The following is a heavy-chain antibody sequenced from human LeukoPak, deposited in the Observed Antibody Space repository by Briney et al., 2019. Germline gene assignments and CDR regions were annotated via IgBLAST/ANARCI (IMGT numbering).Heavy chain of an antibody. V-gene: IGHV1-69*05. CDR1: GGTFSSYA. D-gene: IGHD4-11*01. CDR2: IIPIFGTA. J-gene: IGHJ6*04. Sequence: ASVKVSCKASGGTFSSYAISWVRQAPGQGLEWMGGIIPIFGTANYAQKFQGRVTITTDESTSTAYMEINSLTSEDTAVYYCARLSDPSKSPGPLDIWGKGTTVTVSS. CDR3: ARLSDPSKSPGPLDI.